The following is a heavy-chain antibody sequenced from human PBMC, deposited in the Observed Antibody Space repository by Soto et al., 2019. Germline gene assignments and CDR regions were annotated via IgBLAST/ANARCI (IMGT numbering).Heavy chain of an antibody. D-gene: IGHD5-12*01. J-gene: IGHJ4*02. V-gene: IGHV3-7*01. CDR3: ARLGGPWGGYDYYEDY. CDR2: IKQDGSEK. CDR1: GFTFSSYW. Sequence: GGSLRLSCAASGFTFSSYWMSWVRQAPGKGLEWVANIKQDGSEKYYVDSVKGRFTISRDNAKNSLYLQMNSLRAEDTAVYYCARLGGPWGGYDYYEDYWGQGTLVTVSS.